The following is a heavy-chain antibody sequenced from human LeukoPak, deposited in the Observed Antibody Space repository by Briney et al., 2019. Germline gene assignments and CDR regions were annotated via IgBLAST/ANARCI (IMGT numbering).Heavy chain of an antibody. V-gene: IGHV1-69*01. J-gene: IGHJ5*02. CDR2: IIPIFGTA. CDR1: GGTFSSYA. CDR3: ARGAYDISGYYWFDP. D-gene: IGHD3-22*01. Sequence: GASVTVSCTASGGTFSSYAISWVRQAPGQGLEWMGGIIPIFGTANYAQKFQGRVTITADESTNKGYMELSSLRSEDTAVYYCARGAYDISGYYWFDPWGQGTLVTVSS.